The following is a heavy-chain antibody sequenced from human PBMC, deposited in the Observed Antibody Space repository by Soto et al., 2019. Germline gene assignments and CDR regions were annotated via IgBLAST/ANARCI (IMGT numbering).Heavy chain of an antibody. D-gene: IGHD5-18*01. CDR3: ARHGTVDTAMVTGFDY. J-gene: IGHJ4*02. CDR2: IYPGDSDT. CDR1: GYSFTSYW. V-gene: IGHV5-51*01. Sequence: ESLKISCKGSGYSFTSYWIGWVRQMPGKGLEWMGIIYPGDSDTRYSPSFQGQVTISADKSISTAYLQWSSLKASDTAMYYCARHGTVDTAMVTGFDYWGQGTLVTVSS.